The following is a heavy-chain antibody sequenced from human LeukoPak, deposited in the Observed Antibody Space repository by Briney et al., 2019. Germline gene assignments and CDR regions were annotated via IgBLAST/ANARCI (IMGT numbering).Heavy chain of an antibody. CDR1: GFTFSSYW. CDR2: IKQDGSEK. Sequence: GGSLRLSCAASGFTFSSYWMSWVRQAPGKGLEWVANIKQDGSEKYYVDSVKGRFTISRDNAKNSLYLQMNSLRAEDTAVYFCARDPYSGNYGAYYYYYMDVWGKGTTVTISS. V-gene: IGHV3-7*01. J-gene: IGHJ6*03. D-gene: IGHD1-26*01. CDR3: ARDPYSGNYGAYYYYYMDV.